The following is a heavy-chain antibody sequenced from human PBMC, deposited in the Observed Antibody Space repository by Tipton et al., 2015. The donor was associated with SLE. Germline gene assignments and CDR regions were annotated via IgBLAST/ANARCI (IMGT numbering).Heavy chain of an antibody. D-gene: IGHD4-17*01. V-gene: IGHV4-30-2*01. CDR2: IFHSGNA. CDR3: ARHAGDYAYFDS. Sequence: TLSLTCAVSGGSINSGDYSWSWIRQPPGKGLEWIGYIFHSGNAYYNPSLKSRVTISEDTSKQQFSLKLTSLTAADTAVYYCARHAGDYAYFDSWGQGILVTVSS. J-gene: IGHJ4*02. CDR1: GGSINSGDYS.